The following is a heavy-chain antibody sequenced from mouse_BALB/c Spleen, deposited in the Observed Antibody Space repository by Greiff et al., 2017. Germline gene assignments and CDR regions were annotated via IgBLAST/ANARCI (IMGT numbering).Heavy chain of an antibody. Sequence: VKLVESGAELARPGASVKMSCKASGYTFTSYTMHWVKQRPGQGLEWIGYINPSSGYTNYNQKFKDKATLTADKSSSTAYMQLSSLTSEDSAVYYCARWGGNYYFDYWGQGTTLTVSS. J-gene: IGHJ2*01. D-gene: IGHD2-1*01. V-gene: IGHV1-4*01. CDR2: INPSSGYT. CDR3: ARWGGNYYFDY. CDR1: GYTFTSYT.